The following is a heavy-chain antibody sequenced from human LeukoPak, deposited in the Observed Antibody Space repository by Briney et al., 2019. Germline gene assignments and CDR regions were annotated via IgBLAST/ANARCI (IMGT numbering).Heavy chain of an antibody. CDR1: GFTISNYW. Sequence: PGGSLSLSCTVSGFTISNYWMSWVRQAPGKGLEWVANRKQDGSGEFYVDSVKGRFTISRDSATNSLYLQMNSLRDEDTAVYYCARHLFDYWGQGTLVTVSS. CDR3: ARHLFDY. V-gene: IGHV3-7*01. J-gene: IGHJ4*02. CDR2: RKQDGSGE.